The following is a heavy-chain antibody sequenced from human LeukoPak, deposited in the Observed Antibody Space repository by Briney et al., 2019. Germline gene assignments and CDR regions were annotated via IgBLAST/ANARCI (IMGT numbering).Heavy chain of an antibody. CDR1: GDSVSSNTGA. D-gene: IGHD3-10*01. CDR2: TYYRSKWNN. Sequence: SQTLSLTCGISGDSVSSNTGAWNWIRQSPSRGLEWLGKTYYRSKWNNDYAVSVKDRITINPDTSKDQFSLQLNSVTPEDTAVYYCAKSNGYGLVHIWGQGTMVTVSS. J-gene: IGHJ3*02. CDR3: AKSNGYGLVHI. V-gene: IGHV6-1*01.